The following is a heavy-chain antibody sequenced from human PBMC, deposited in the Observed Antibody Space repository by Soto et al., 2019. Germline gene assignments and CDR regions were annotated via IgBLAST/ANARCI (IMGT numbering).Heavy chain of an antibody. Sequence: QVQLQESGPGLVKPSQTLSLTCTVSGGSISSGGYYWTWIRQHPGKGLEWIGYNYYSGITYYNPSLKSRVTISLDTSKNQFSRKRSSVTAADTAVYCCARGSSIAGLYYGMDVWGQGTTVTVSS. D-gene: IGHD6-6*01. CDR1: GGSISSGGYY. CDR2: NYYSGIT. V-gene: IGHV4-31*03. CDR3: ARGSSIAGLYYGMDV. J-gene: IGHJ6*02.